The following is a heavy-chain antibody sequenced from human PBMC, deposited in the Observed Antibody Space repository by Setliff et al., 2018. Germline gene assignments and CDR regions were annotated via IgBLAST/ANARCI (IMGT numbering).Heavy chain of an antibody. V-gene: IGHV1-46*01. D-gene: IGHD3-22*01. CDR2: INPSGDST. Sequence: ASVKVSCKASGYTFTSYDINWVRQATGQGLEWMGIINPSGDSTSYAQKFQGRVTMTRDTSTSTVYMELSSLRSEDTAVYYCARDRGYYYDSSGSSLDYWGQGTLVTVSS. CDR1: GYTFTSYD. J-gene: IGHJ4*02. CDR3: ARDRGYYYDSSGSSLDY.